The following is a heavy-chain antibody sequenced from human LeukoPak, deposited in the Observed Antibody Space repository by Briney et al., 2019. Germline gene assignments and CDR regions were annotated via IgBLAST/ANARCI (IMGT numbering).Heavy chain of an antibody. V-gene: IGHV3-74*01. CDR1: GFTFSSYW. Sequence: GRSLRLSCAASGFTFSSYWMHWVRQAPGKGLVWVSRINTDGSSTSYADSVKGRFTISRDNAKNTLYLQMNSLRAEDTAVYYCARAAYCSSTSCYKDYWGQGTLVTVSS. CDR3: ARAAYCSSTSCYKDY. J-gene: IGHJ4*02. CDR2: INTDGSST. D-gene: IGHD2-2*02.